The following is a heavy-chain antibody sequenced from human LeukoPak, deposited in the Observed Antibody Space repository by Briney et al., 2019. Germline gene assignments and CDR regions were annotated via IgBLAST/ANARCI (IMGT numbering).Heavy chain of an antibody. CDR3: ARDNFDRTVRGVIPIDY. CDR1: GYTFTGYY. CDR2: INPNSGGT. V-gene: IGHV1-2*02. J-gene: IGHJ4*02. D-gene: IGHD3-10*01. Sequence: ASVKVSCKASGYTFTGYYMHWVRQAPGQGLEWMGWINPNSGGTNYAQKFQGRVTMTRDTSTSTAYMELRSLRSDDTAVYYCARDNFDRTVRGVIPIDYWGQGTLVTVSS.